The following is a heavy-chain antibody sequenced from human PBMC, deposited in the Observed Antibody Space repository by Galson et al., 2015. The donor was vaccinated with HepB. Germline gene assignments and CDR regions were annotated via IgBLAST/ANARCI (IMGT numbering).Heavy chain of an antibody. Sequence: SLRLSCAASNFAFSTYSLSWVRQAPGKGLEWVANIKQDGGEKYYVDSVKGRFTISRDNAKNSLYLQMNSLRAEDTAVYYCARDRYYYTSGSYPGSYYLDSWGQGTFVTVSA. CDR2: IKQDGGEK. D-gene: IGHD3-10*01. J-gene: IGHJ4*02. V-gene: IGHV3-7*01. CDR1: NFAFSTYS. CDR3: ARDRYYYTSGSYPGSYYLDS.